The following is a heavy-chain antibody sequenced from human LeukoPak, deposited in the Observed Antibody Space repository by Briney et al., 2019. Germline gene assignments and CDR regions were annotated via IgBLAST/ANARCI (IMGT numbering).Heavy chain of an antibody. CDR3: AKASGKFDY. V-gene: IGHV3-43*02. CDR2: ISADGGST. CDR1: GLNFDDAA. Sequence: GGSLRLSCVASGLNFDDAAMHWVRQAPGKGLEWVSLISADGGSTFSADSVKGRFSISRDNSKNSLYLQMNSLRSEDTAMYYCAKASGKFDYWGQGTLVAVSS. J-gene: IGHJ4*02.